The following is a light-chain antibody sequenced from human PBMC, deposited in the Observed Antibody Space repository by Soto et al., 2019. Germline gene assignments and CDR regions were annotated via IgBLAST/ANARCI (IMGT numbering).Light chain of an antibody. CDR3: AAWDGSLHHIL. Sequence: QSVVTQPPSASGTPGQRVTISCSGSSSNMGSNSVNWYQQLPGTAPKLLIYGDNQRPSGVPDRFSGSKSGTSASLAITGLQSEDEADYYCAAWDGSLHHILFGGGTQLTVL. J-gene: IGLJ2*01. V-gene: IGLV1-44*01. CDR2: GDN. CDR1: SSNMGSNS.